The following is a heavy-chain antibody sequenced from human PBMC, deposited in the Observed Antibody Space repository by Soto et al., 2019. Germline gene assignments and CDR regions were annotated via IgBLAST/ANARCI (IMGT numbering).Heavy chain of an antibody. Sequence: LSLTCTVSGGSISGHYWIWIRQSPGKGLEWIGYIFYTGSTNYNPSLKSRITLSADTSKNQLSLRLNSVTAADTAVYYCARVGSSGWSPDYWGRGTLVTVSS. CDR1: GGSISGHY. D-gene: IGHD6-19*01. V-gene: IGHV4-59*11. CDR3: ARVGSSGWSPDY. CDR2: IFYTGST. J-gene: IGHJ4*02.